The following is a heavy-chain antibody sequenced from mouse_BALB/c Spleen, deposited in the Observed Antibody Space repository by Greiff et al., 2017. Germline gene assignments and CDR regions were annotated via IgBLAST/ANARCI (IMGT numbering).Heavy chain of an antibody. J-gene: IGHJ3*01. V-gene: IGHV5-12-2*01. CDR3: AKPQRGFAY. CDR2: ISNGGGST. CDR1: GFTFSSYT. Sequence: EVQVVESGGGLVQPGGSLKLSCAASGFTFSSYTMSWVRQTPEKRLEWVAYISNGGGSTYYPDTVKGRFTISRDNAKNTLYLQMSSLKSEDTAMYYCAKPQRGFAYWGQGTLVTVSA.